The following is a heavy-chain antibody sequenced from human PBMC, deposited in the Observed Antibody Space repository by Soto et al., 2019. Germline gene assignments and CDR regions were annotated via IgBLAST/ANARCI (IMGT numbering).Heavy chain of an antibody. CDR3: ARGRLIHDFWSGYLRYNWFDL. Sequence: SETLSLTCAVYGGSFSGYYWSWIRQPPGKGLEWIGEINHSGSTNYNPSLKSRVTISVDTSKNQFSLKLSSVTAADTAVYYCARGRLIHDFWSGYLRYNWFDLWGEGTLVTVSS. D-gene: IGHD3-3*01. V-gene: IGHV4-34*01. CDR1: GGSFSGYY. J-gene: IGHJ5*02. CDR2: INHSGST.